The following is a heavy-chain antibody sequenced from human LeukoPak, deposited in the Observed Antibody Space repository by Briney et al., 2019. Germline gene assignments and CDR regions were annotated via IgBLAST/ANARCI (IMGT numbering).Heavy chain of an antibody. CDR3: ARVFCGADCYVDDH. CDR2: MDHSGST. Sequence: SETLSLTCAVSGYSISSGYYWGWIRQPPGKGLEWIGHMDHSGSTFSNPSLRSRVTISVDTSKNQFSLNLSSVTAADTALYYCARVFCGADCYVDDHWGQGNLVTVSS. CDR1: GYSISSGYY. D-gene: IGHD2-21*02. J-gene: IGHJ4*02. V-gene: IGHV4-38-2*01.